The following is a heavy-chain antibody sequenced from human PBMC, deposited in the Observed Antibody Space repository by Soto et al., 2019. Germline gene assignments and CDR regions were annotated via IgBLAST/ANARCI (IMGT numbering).Heavy chain of an antibody. V-gene: IGHV3-23*01. J-gene: IGHJ6*03. CDR1: GFTFSSYA. CDR3: AKDLVGLVVPAAIGYYYMDV. CDR2: ISDSGSST. Sequence: GGSLRLSCAASGFTFSSYAMHWVRQAPGKGLEWVSGISDSGSSTYYADSVKGRFTISRDNSKNTLYLQMNSLRAEDTAVYYCAKDLVGLVVPAAIGYYYMDVWGKGTTVTVSS. D-gene: IGHD2-2*01.